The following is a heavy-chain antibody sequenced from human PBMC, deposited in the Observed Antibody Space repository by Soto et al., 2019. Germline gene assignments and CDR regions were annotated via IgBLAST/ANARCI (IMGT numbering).Heavy chain of an antibody. D-gene: IGHD1-26*01. CDR3: AKDGWELLRGFDP. J-gene: IGHJ5*02. V-gene: IGHV3-23*01. CDR1: GFTFRNYA. Sequence: EVQLLESGGGLVQPGGSLRLSCAASGFTFRNYAMSWVRQAPGKGLEWVSAISGSVSSTYYADSVKGRFTISRDHSKNTPYLQMSSLRAEDTAVYYCAKDGWELLRGFDPWGQGTLVTVSS. CDR2: ISGSVSST.